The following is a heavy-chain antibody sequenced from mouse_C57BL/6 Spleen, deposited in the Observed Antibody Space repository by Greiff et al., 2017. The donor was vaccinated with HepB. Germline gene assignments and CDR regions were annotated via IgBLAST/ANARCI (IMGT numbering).Heavy chain of an antibody. CDR1: GYTFTSYW. CDR2: IDPSDSYT. Sequence: VQLQQSGAELVKPGASVKLSCKASGYTFTSYWMQWVKQRPGQGLEWIGEIDPSDSYTNYNQKFKGKATLTVDTSSSTAYMQLSSLTSEDSAVYYCAKRSGDSSGYSYWGQGTTLTVSS. V-gene: IGHV1-50*01. J-gene: IGHJ2*01. D-gene: IGHD3-2*02. CDR3: AKRSGDSSGYSY.